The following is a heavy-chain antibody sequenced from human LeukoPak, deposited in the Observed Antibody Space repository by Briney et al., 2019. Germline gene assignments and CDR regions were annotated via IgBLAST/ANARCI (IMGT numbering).Heavy chain of an antibody. V-gene: IGHV4-59*01. CDR3: ARNYASGNYFDFYYYNMDV. D-gene: IGHD3-10*01. J-gene: IGHJ6*02. Sequence: SETLSLTCTVSGDSISRYYWSWIRQPPGKGLEWIGYIHYSGSTNNNPSLKSRLTISIDTSKNQFSLKLSSVTAADPAVYYCARNYASGNYFDFYYYNMDVWGQGTTVTVSS. CDR2: IHYSGST. CDR1: GDSISRYY.